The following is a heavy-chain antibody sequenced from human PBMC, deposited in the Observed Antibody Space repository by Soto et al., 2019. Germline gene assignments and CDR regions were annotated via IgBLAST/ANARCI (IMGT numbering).Heavy chain of an antibody. CDR3: ARVGIAAAGTPDDY. Sequence: GASVKVSCKVSGYTLTELSMHWVRQAPGKGLEWMGWFNAYNGNTNYAQKLQGRVTMTTDTSTSTAYMELRSLRSDDTAVYYCARVGIAAAGTPDDYWGQGTLVTVSS. J-gene: IGHJ4*02. CDR1: GYTLTELS. CDR2: FNAYNGNT. D-gene: IGHD6-13*01. V-gene: IGHV1-18*01.